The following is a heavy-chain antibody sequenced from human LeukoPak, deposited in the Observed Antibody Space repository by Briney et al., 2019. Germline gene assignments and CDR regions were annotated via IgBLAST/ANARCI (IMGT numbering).Heavy chain of an antibody. Sequence: SDTLSLTCTVSGGSISSSSYYWGWLPQPPGTGLEGFGSIYYSGSTYYNPSLKSRVTISVDTSKNQFSLKLSSVTAADTAVYFCASGVVTYAFDIWGQGTMVTVSS. CDR3: ASGVVTYAFDI. D-gene: IGHD4-23*01. V-gene: IGHV4-39*01. J-gene: IGHJ3*02. CDR2: IYYSGST. CDR1: GGSISSSSYY.